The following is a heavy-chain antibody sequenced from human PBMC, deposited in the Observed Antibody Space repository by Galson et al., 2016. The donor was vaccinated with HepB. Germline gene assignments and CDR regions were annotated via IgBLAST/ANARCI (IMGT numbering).Heavy chain of an antibody. CDR1: GLSLTNYY. J-gene: IGHJ4*02. CDR2: IHSSGST. Sequence: SETLSLTCSVSGLSLTNYYWCWIRQPPGKGLEWIGHIHSSGSTSYNPSLQSRVTISVDTSKSQFSLNLSSVTAADTAVYYCARGDGYNYYWGQGTLVTVSS. D-gene: IGHD5-24*01. CDR3: ARGDGYNYY. V-gene: IGHV4-59*01.